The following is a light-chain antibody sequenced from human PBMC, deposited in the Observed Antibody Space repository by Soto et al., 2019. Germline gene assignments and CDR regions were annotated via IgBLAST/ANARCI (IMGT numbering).Light chain of an antibody. CDR1: QSVSSN. V-gene: IGKV3-15*01. CDR3: QQYNNWPPGT. J-gene: IGKJ4*01. CDR2: GAS. Sequence: EIVMTQSPATLSVSPGERATLSCRAGQSVSSNLAWYQQKPGQAPRLLIYGASTRATGIPARFSGSGSGTEFTLTISSLQSEDFAVYYCQQYNNWPPGTFGGGTKVDIK.